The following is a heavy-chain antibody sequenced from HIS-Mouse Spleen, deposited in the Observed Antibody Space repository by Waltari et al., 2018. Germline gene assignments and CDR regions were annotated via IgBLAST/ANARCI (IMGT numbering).Heavy chain of an antibody. CDR3: ARDLGKEYSSSSGVGFDY. CDR2: ISYDGNNT. D-gene: IGHD6-6*01. V-gene: IGHV3-30*04. CDR1: GFTFSSYA. J-gene: IGHJ4*02. Sequence: QVQLVESGGGVVQPGRSLRLSCAASGFTFSSYARHWVRQAQGKGLEWVAVISYDGNNTYYADSVKGRFTISRDNSKNTLYLQMNSLRAEDTAVYYCARDLGKEYSSSSGVGFDYWGQGTLVTVSS.